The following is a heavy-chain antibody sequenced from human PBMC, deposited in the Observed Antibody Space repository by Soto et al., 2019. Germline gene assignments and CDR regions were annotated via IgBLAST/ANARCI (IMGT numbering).Heavy chain of an antibody. Sequence: ESGPTLVNPTQTLTLTFPFSGFSLSTSGVGVAWIRQPPGKALEWLALIYWDDDKRYSPSLKSRLTITKDTSKNQVVLTMTNMDPGDTATYYCAHSRKSYYDILTGYNYWGQGTLVTVSS. CDR2: IYWDDDK. J-gene: IGHJ4*02. CDR3: AHSRKSYYDILTGYNY. CDR1: GFSLSTSGVG. D-gene: IGHD3-9*01. V-gene: IGHV2-5*02.